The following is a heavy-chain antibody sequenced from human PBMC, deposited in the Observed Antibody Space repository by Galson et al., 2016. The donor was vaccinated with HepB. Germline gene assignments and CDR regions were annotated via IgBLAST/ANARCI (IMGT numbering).Heavy chain of an antibody. Sequence: VKVSCKASGYIFTTYGISWLRQAPGQGLEWMGWISSKNDNTHYAQKFQGRVTMTTDKPTSTAYMELRSLRSDDAAVYYCARDSDPLGHWGQGTLVTVSS. V-gene: IGHV1-18*04. CDR3: ARDSDPLGH. CDR1: GYIFTTYG. CDR2: ISSKNDNT. J-gene: IGHJ1*01.